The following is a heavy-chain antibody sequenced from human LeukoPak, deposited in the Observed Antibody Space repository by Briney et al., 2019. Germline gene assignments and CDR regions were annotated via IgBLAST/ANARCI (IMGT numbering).Heavy chain of an antibody. J-gene: IGHJ4*02. CDR3: ATNVGYYFDY. D-gene: IGHD1-26*01. V-gene: IGHV5-51*01. CDR2: IYPGDSDT. Sequence: GESLKISCKGSGFSFTDYWIAWVRQMPGKGLEWMGIIYPGDSDTRYSPSFQGQVTISADKSISTAYLQWSSLKASDTAMYFRATNVGYYFDYWGQGTLVTVSS. CDR1: GFSFTDYW.